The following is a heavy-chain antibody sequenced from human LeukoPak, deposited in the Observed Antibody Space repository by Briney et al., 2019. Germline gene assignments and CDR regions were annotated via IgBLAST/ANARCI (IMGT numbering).Heavy chain of an antibody. J-gene: IGHJ4*02. CDR2: IWYDGSNK. Sequence: GGSLRLSCAASGFTFSSYGMHWVRQAPGKGLEWVAVIWYDGSNKYYADSVKGRFTISRDNSKNTLYLQMNSLRAEDTAVYYCARDQYDSSGYYDYWGQGTLVTVSS. CDR1: GFTFSSYG. V-gene: IGHV3-33*01. D-gene: IGHD3-22*01. CDR3: ARDQYDSSGYYDY.